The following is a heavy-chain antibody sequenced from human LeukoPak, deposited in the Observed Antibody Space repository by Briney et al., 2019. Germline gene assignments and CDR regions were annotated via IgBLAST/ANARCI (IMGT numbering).Heavy chain of an antibody. V-gene: IGHV4-30-2*01. J-gene: IGHJ4*02. CDR1: GGSISSGGYY. CDR3: ARSPVGGYSYGWAFDY. CDR2: IYHSGST. D-gene: IGHD5-18*01. Sequence: SETLSLTCTVSGGSISSGGYYWSWIRQPPGKGLEWIGYIYHSGSTYYNPSLKSRVTISVDRSKNQFSLKLSSVTAADTAVYYCARSPVGGYSYGWAFDYWGQGTLVTVSS.